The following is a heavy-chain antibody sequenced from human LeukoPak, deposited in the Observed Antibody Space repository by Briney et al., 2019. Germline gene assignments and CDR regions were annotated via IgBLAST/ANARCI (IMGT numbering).Heavy chain of an antibody. D-gene: IGHD2-2*01. Sequence: ASVKASCKASGYTFTNYDISWVRQAPGQGLEWMGWITTYNGNTNYAQKLQDRVTMTTDTSTSTAYMELRSLRSDDTAVYYCARKYTSSWTLDYWGQGTLVTVSS. J-gene: IGHJ4*02. V-gene: IGHV1-18*01. CDR2: ITTYNGNT. CDR1: GYTFTNYD. CDR3: ARKYTSSWTLDY.